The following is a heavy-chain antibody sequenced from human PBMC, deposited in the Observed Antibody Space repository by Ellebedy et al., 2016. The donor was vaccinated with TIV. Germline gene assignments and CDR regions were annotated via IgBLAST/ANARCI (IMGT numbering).Heavy chain of an antibody. Sequence: ASVKVSCKASGGTFSSFAISWVRQAPGQGLEWMGRIIPILGMTNYAQKFQGRVTITADKSTTTAYMELSSLRSDDTAVYYCARDRMGLLTGYNPDSWGQGTLVTVSS. D-gene: IGHD3-9*01. V-gene: IGHV1-69*04. CDR2: IIPILGMT. J-gene: IGHJ4*02. CDR3: ARDRMGLLTGYNPDS. CDR1: GGTFSSFA.